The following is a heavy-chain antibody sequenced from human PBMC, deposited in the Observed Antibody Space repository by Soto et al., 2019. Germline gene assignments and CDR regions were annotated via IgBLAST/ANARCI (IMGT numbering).Heavy chain of an antibody. Sequence: ASVKVSCKAPGNTVPNYAIHWVRQAPGQRLEWMGWINAGNGNTKYSQKFQGRVTITRDTSASTAYMELSSLRSEDTAVYYCARAVAVPADSDYWGPGTLVTSPQ. D-gene: IGHD6-19*01. CDR1: GNTVPNYA. V-gene: IGHV1-3*01. CDR3: ARAVAVPADSDY. CDR2: INAGNGNT. J-gene: IGHJ4*02.